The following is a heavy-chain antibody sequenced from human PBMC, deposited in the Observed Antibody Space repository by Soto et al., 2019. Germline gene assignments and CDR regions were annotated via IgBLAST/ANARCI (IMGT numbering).Heavy chain of an antibody. CDR3: AREIRGGDGYNKGGDAFDI. D-gene: IGHD5-12*01. V-gene: IGHV3-11*06. J-gene: IGHJ3*02. CDR2: ISSSSSYT. CDR1: GFTFSDYY. Sequence: QVQLVESGGGLVKPGGSLRLSCAASGFTFSDYYMSWIRQAPGKGLEWVSYISSSSSYTNYADSVKGRFTITRDNDNNSLYLQMNSLRAEDTAVYYCAREIRGGDGYNKGGDAFDIWGQGTMVTVSS.